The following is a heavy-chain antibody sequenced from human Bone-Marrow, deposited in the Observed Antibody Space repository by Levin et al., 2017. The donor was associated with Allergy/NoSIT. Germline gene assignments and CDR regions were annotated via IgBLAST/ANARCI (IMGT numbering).Heavy chain of an antibody. V-gene: IGHV7-4-1*02. CDR3: ARDMDVVLIRGMDV. CDR1: GYRFNMFA. J-gene: IGHJ6*02. Sequence: PGESLKISCQSSGYRFNMFAINWVRQAPGQGLEWMGWIDTNTGNPTYAQGFTGRFVFSLDSSASTTYLQISSLEVEDTAVYYCARDMDVVLIRGMDVWGQGTTVSVSS. D-gene: IGHD2-8*01. CDR2: IDTNTGNP.